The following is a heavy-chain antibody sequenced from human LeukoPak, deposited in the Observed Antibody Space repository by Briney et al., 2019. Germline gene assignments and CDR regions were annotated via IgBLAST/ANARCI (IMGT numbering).Heavy chain of an antibody. Sequence: SQTLSLTCTVSGGSLSSGDYYWSWIRQPPGKGLEWIGYIYNSGSTYYNPSLKSRVTISVDTSKNQFSLKLSSVTAADTAVYYCSREDRDGSGSYWYYWGQGTLVTVSS. CDR2: IYNSGST. CDR1: GGSLSSGDYY. CDR3: SREDRDGSGSYWYY. D-gene: IGHD3-10*01. J-gene: IGHJ4*02. V-gene: IGHV4-30-4*08.